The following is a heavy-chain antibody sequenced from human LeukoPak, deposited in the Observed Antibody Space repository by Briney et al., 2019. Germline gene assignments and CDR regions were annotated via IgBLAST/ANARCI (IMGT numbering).Heavy chain of an antibody. V-gene: IGHV3-66*01. CDR3: AKDRNYYYDSSGIDY. D-gene: IGHD3-22*01. CDR2: IYSGGDT. J-gene: IGHJ4*02. CDR1: GFTVSTNY. Sequence: GGSLRLSCAASGFTVSTNYMSWVRQAPGKGLEWVSLIYSGGDTYYADSVKGRFTISRDNSKNTLYLQMNSLRAEDTAVYYCAKDRNYYYDSSGIDYWGQGTLVTVSS.